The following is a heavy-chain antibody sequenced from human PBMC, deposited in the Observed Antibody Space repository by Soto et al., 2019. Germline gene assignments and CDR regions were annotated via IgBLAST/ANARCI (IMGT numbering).Heavy chain of an antibody. D-gene: IGHD6-6*01. CDR3: ATGTLQYSSSSGWFDP. Sequence: ASGKVSCKASGYTFTNYRMHWVRQAPGQGLIWMGAINPNGGGTAYAQKFQGRVTMTRDTSTDTAYMELSSLRSEDTAVYYCATGTLQYSSSSGWFDPWGRGTLVTVSS. CDR1: GYTFTNYR. J-gene: IGHJ5*02. CDR2: INPNGGGT. V-gene: IGHV1-46*01.